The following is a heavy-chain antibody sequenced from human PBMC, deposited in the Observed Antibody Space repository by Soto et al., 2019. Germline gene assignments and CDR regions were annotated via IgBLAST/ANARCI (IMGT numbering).Heavy chain of an antibody. D-gene: IGHD6-6*01. J-gene: IGHJ4*02. V-gene: IGHV3-30-3*01. Sequence: QVQLVESGGGVVQPGRSLRLSCAASGFTFSSYAMHWVRQAPGKGLEWVAVISYDGSNKYYADSVKGRFTISRDNSKNTLYLQMNSLRAEDTAVYYCAREARGSAEILWGQGTLVTVSS. CDR3: AREARGSAEIL. CDR1: GFTFSSYA. CDR2: ISYDGSNK.